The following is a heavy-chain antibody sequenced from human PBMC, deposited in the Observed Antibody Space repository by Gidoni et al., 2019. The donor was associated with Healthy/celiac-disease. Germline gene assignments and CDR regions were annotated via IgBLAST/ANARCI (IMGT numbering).Heavy chain of an antibody. CDR2: ISYDGSNK. D-gene: IGHD3-10*01. J-gene: IGHJ4*02. CDR3: ARDQDGSGTLDY. CDR1: AFTFSSYA. V-gene: IGHV3-30-3*01. Sequence: QLQLVESGGGVVQPGRSLRLSCAAFAFTFSSYAMHWVRQAPGKGLEWVAVISYDGSNKYYADSVKGRFTISRDNSKNTLYLQMNSLRAEDTAVYYCARDQDGSGTLDYWGQGTLVTVSS.